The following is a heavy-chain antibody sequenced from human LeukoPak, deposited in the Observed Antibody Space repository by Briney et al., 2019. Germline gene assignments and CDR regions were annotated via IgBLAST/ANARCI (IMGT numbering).Heavy chain of an antibody. CDR2: INSDGSRT. CDR1: GFTFSIYW. CDR3: ARPETQYSSGLDGFDI. J-gene: IGHJ3*02. D-gene: IGHD6-19*01. Sequence: GGSLRLSCAASGFTFSIYWMHWVRPTPGAGLVWVSRINSDGSRTTYADSVKGRFTISRDNAKNTLYLQMNSLRTEDTAVYYCARPETQYSSGLDGFDIWGQGTMVTVSS. V-gene: IGHV3-74*01.